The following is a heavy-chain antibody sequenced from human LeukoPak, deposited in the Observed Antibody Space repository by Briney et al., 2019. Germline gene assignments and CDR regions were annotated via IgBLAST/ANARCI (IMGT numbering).Heavy chain of an antibody. J-gene: IGHJ4*02. CDR1: GSTFSSYA. D-gene: IGHD3-10*01. CDR3: ARTTTYYYGSGSYAPPFDY. CDR2: ISSNGGST. V-gene: IGHV3-64*01. Sequence: PGGSLRLSCAASGSTFSSYAMHWVRQAPGKGLEYVSAISSNGGSTYYANSVKGRFTISRDNSKNTLYLQMGSLRAEDMAVYYCARTTTYYYGSGSYAPPFDYWGQGTLVTVSS.